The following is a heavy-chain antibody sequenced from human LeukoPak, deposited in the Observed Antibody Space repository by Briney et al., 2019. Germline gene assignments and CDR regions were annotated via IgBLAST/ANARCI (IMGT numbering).Heavy chain of an antibody. CDR1: GGSISSYY. D-gene: IGHD2-2*01. V-gene: IGHV4-59*08. CDR2: IYYSGST. CDR3: ARLYCSSTSCLHFDY. Sequence: SSETLSLTCTVSGGSISSYYWSWIRQPPGKGLEWIGYIYYSGSTNYNPSLKSRVTISVDTSKNQFSLKLSSVTAAGTAVYYCARLYCSSTSCLHFDYWGQGTLVTVSS. J-gene: IGHJ4*02.